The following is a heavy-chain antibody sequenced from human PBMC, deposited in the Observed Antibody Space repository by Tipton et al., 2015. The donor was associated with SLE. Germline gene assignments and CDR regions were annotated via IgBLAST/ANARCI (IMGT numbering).Heavy chain of an antibody. D-gene: IGHD4-17*01. CDR3: ARDLVDGDYLYYYYYYMDV. Sequence: SLRLSCAASGFTVSSNYMSWVRQAPGKGLEWVSYISSSSSYTNYADSVKGRFTISRDNAKNSLYLQMNSLRAEDTAVYYCARDLVDGDYLYYYYYYMDVWGKGTTVTVSS. CDR2: ISSSSSYT. CDR1: GFTVSSNY. J-gene: IGHJ6*03. V-gene: IGHV3-11*06.